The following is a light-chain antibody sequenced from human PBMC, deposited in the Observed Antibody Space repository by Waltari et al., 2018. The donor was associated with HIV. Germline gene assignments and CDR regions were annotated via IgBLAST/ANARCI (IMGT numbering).Light chain of an antibody. CDR1: TSNIGNNF. CDR3: ATWDSSLNGVL. Sequence: QSVLTQPPSVSATPGQKVTISCSGSTSNIGNNFVSWYQRIQGTRPKLLIYKNKERPSGIPARFSGSKSGTSATLGITGLQTGDEADYYCATWDSSLNGVLFGGGTKLTAL. J-gene: IGLJ2*01. CDR2: KNK. V-gene: IGLV1-51*01.